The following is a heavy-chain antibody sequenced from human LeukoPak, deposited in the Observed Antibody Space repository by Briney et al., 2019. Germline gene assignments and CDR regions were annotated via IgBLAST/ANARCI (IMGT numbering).Heavy chain of an antibody. V-gene: IGHV4-59*01. CDR2: IYYSGST. CDR1: GGSISSYY. J-gene: IGHJ4*02. D-gene: IGHD1-26*01. CDR3: AGGLEGTTTLNY. Sequence: PSETLSLTCIVSGGSISSYYWSWIRQPPGKGLEWIGYIYYSGSTNYNPSLKSRVTISVDTSKNQFSLKLSSVTAADTAVYYCAGGLEGTTTLNYWGQGTLVTVSS.